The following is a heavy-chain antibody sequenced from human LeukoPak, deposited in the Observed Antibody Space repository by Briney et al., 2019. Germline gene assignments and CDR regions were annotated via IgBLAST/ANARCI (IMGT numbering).Heavy chain of an antibody. Sequence: ASVKVSCKASGGTFSSYAISWMRQAPGQGLEWMGGIIPIFGTVNYAQKFQGRVTITADKSTSTAYMELSSLRSEDTAVYYCARAAPGNSGDYWGQGTLVTVSS. CDR3: ARAAPGNSGDY. J-gene: IGHJ4*02. CDR2: IIPIFGTV. D-gene: IGHD4-23*01. V-gene: IGHV1-69*06. CDR1: GGTFSSYA.